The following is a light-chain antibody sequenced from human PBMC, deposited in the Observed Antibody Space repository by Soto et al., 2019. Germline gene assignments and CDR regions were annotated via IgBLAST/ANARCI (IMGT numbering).Light chain of an antibody. CDR3: QVWHSTSVRV. CDR2: DDR. V-gene: IGLV3-21*02. Sequence: SYELTQPPSVSVAPGQTASITFGGNNIGAKGVHWYQQKNPGQAPVLVVFDDRARPSAIPDRFSGSNSGNTATLTISRVEAGDEADYYCQVWHSTSVRVFGGGTKVTVL. CDR1: NIGAKG. J-gene: IGLJ2*01.